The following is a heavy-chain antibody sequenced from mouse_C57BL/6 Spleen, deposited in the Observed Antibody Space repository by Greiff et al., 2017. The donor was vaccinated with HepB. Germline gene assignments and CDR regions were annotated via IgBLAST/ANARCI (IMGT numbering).Heavy chain of an antibody. D-gene: IGHD2-2*01. CDR3: AREIYYCYYYAMDY. Sequence: EVQLQQSGPELVKPGASVKMSCKASGYTFTDYNMHWVKQSHGKSLEWIGYINPNNGGTSYNQKFKGKATLTVNKSSSTAYMELRSLTSEDSAVYYCAREIYYCYYYAMDYWGQGTSVTVSS. CDR1: GYTFTDYN. CDR2: INPNNGGT. J-gene: IGHJ4*01. V-gene: IGHV1-22*01.